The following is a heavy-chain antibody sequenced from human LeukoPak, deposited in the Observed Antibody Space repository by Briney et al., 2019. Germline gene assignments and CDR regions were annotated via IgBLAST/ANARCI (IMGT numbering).Heavy chain of an antibody. V-gene: IGHV3-11*01. Sequence: KTGGSLRLSCAASGFTFSDYNMRWIRQAPGKGLEWVSSISRSGSTKYYADSVKGRFTISRDNAKNSLFLQMNSLRAEDTALYYCARGQPYYYDTSGYYSPFDYWGQGTLVTVSS. CDR1: GFTFSDYN. D-gene: IGHD3-22*01. CDR2: ISRSGSTK. J-gene: IGHJ4*02. CDR3: ARGQPYYYDTSGYYSPFDY.